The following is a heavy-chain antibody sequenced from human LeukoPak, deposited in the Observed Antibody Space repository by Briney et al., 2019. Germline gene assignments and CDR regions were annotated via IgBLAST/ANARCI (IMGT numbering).Heavy chain of an antibody. CDR1: GYSISSGYY. V-gene: IGHV4-38-2*02. J-gene: IGHJ4*02. CDR2: IYHSGST. Sequence: SETLSLTCTVSGYSISSGYYWGWIRQPPGKGLEWIGSIYHSGSTNYNPSLKSRVTISVDTSKNQFSLKLSSVTAADTAVYYCAVTYYYDSSGYLGLDYWGQGTLVTVSS. CDR3: AVTYYYDSSGYLGLDY. D-gene: IGHD3-22*01.